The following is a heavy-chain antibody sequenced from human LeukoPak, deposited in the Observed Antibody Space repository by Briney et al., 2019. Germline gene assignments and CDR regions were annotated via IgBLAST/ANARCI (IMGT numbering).Heavy chain of an antibody. V-gene: IGHV3-30*02. Sequence: PGGSLRLSCAASGFTFSSYGMHWVRQAPGKGLEWVAFIRYDGSNEYYADSVKGRFTISRDNSKNTLYLQMNSLRAEDTAVYYCAKDPVLLWFGELIPSANYFDYWGQGTLVTVSS. CDR3: AKDPVLLWFGELIPSANYFDY. D-gene: IGHD3-10*01. CDR2: IRYDGSNE. CDR1: GFTFSSYG. J-gene: IGHJ4*02.